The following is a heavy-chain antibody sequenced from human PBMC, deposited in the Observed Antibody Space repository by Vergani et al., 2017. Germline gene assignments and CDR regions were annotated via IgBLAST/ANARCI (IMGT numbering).Heavy chain of an antibody. CDR1: GFTFSSYS. CDR2: ISSSSSTI. V-gene: IGHV3-48*04. CDR3: ARVHPDDIVVEVGWFDP. J-gene: IGHJ5*02. D-gene: IGHD2-2*01. Sequence: EVQLVESGGGLVQPGGSLRLSCAASGFTFSSYSMNWVRQAPGKGLEWVSYISSSSSTIYYADSLKGRFTISRDNAKNSLYLQMNSLRAEDTAVYYCARVHPDDIVVEVGWFDPWGQGTLVTVSS.